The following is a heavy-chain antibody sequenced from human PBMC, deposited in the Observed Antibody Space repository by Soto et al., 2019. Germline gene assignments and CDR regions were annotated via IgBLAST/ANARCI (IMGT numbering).Heavy chain of an antibody. V-gene: IGHV1-18*01. J-gene: IGHJ6*02. CDR2: ISAYNGNT. CDR1: GYTFTSYG. Sequence: ASVKVSCKASGYTFTSYGISWVRQAPGQGLEWMGWISAYNGNTNYEQKGQGRVTMTTDTTTSTAYMELRSLRSDDTAVYYWARDRIYDYYDGMDVWGQGTTVTVSS. CDR3: ARDRIYDYYDGMDV. D-gene: IGHD2-15*01.